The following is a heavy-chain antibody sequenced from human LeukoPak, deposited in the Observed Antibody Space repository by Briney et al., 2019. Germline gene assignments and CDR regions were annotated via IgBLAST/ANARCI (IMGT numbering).Heavy chain of an antibody. V-gene: IGHV3-11*01. Sequence: GGSLRLSCAASGFTFSDYYMSWIRQAPGKGLEWVSYISSSGDTIFYADSVKGRFTISRDNAKNSLHLQVNSLRAEDTAVYYCASLPITAYYFDYWGQGTLVTVSS. J-gene: IGHJ4*02. CDR2: ISSSGDTI. CDR3: ASLPITAYYFDY. CDR1: GFTFSDYY. D-gene: IGHD3-10*01.